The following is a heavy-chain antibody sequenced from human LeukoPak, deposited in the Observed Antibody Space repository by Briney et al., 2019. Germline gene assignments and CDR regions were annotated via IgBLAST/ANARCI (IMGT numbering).Heavy chain of an antibody. CDR3: ARGKSKFDY. Sequence: SQTLSLTYAVSGGSISSGGYSWSWIRQPPGKGLEWIGYIYHSGSTYYNPSLKSRVTISVDRSKNQFSLKLSSVTAADTAVYYCARGKSKFDYWGQGTLVTVSS. V-gene: IGHV4-30-2*01. J-gene: IGHJ4*02. CDR1: GGSISSGGYS. CDR2: IYHSGST.